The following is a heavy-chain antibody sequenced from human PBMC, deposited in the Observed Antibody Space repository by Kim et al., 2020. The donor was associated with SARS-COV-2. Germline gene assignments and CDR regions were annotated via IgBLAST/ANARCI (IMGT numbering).Heavy chain of an antibody. CDR2: INRYNGNT. Sequence: ASVKVSCKASGYTFTNYVISWVRQAPGQGLEWMGRINRYNGNTNYTQNLQGRVTMTIDTSTSIAYMELRGLRSDDTAVYYCAGDRDGSRNYDYY. D-gene: IGHD2-2*01. J-gene: IGHJ6*01. CDR1: GYTFTNYV. CDR3: AGDRDGSRNYDYY. V-gene: IGHV1-18*04.